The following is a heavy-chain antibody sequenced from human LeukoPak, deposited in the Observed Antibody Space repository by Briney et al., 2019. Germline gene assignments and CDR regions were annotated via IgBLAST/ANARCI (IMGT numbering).Heavy chain of an antibody. CDR2: ISAYNGNT. V-gene: IGHV1-18*01. D-gene: IGHD2-2*01. CDR3: ARSIPAALVGYYYYGMDV. J-gene: IGHJ6*02. CDR1: GYTFTSYG. Sequence: ASVKVSCKASGYTFTSYGISWVRQAPGQGLEWTGWISAYNGNTNYAQKLQGRVTMTTDTSTSTAYMELRSLRSDDTAVYYCARSIPAALVGYYYYGMDVWGQGTTVTVSS.